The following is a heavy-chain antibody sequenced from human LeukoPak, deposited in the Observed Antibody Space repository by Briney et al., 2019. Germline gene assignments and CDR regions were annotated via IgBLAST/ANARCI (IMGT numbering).Heavy chain of an antibody. CDR3: ARGYSSGDADYYYYMDV. D-gene: IGHD6-19*01. CDR1: GGTFSSYA. J-gene: IGHJ6*03. V-gene: IGHV1-69*05. Sequence: GASVKVSCKASGGTFSSYAISWVRQAPGQGLEWMGGIIPIFGTANYAQKFQGRVTITTDESTSTAYMELSSLRSEDTAVYDCARGYSSGDADYYYYMDVWGKGTTVTVSS. CDR2: IIPIFGTA.